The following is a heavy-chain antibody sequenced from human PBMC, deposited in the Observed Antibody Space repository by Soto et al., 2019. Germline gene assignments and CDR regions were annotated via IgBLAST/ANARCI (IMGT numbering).Heavy chain of an antibody. CDR3: ARVFGYCSGGACSSLDY. CDR1: GFTFSSHT. Sequence: LSCAASGFTFSSHTMNWVRQAPGKGLEWVSSISSSSTYIYYADSVKGRFTISRGNAKNSLYLQMNSLRAEDTAVYYCARVFGYCSGGACSSLDYWGQGTLVTVSS. CDR2: ISSSSTYI. V-gene: IGHV3-21*01. J-gene: IGHJ4*02. D-gene: IGHD2-15*01.